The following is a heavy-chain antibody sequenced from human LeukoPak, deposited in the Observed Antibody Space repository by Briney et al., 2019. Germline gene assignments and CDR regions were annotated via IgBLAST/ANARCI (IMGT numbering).Heavy chain of an antibody. V-gene: IGHV4-59*07. J-gene: IGHJ6*03. Sequence: DPLSLTCTVSGGSISSYYWSWIRQPPGKGLEWIGYIYYSGSTNYNPSLKSRVTISVDTSKNQFSLKLSSVTAADTAVYYCARGISTVIKDYYYYYMDVWGKGTTVTVSS. CDR3: ARGISTVIKDYYYYYMDV. D-gene: IGHD4-17*01. CDR1: GGSISSYY. CDR2: IYYSGST.